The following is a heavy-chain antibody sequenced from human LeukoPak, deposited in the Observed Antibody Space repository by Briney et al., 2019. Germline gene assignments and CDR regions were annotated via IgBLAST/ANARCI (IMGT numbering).Heavy chain of an antibody. CDR1: VFTFRSYR. J-gene: IGHJ6*03. V-gene: IGHV3-48*04. Sequence: GGALRLSCEASVFTFRSYRMNSVGPSPGKGVEWVYYFRSASGILYYPHYVKGRFTISRDNAKNSLFLQMNSLRAEDTAVYYCARGAVEYCSSTSCYSPLYYYYYYMDVSSKGTTVTVSS. D-gene: IGHD2-2*02. CDR3: ARGAVEYCSSTSCYSPLYYYYYYMDV. CDR2: FRSASGIL.